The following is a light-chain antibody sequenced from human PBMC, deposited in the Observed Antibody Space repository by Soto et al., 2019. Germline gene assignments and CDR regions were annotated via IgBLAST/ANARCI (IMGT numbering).Light chain of an antibody. CDR3: QQYENWPLT. J-gene: IGKJ4*01. Sequence: EIVLTQSPGTLSLSPGERATLSCRASQSVSSSYLAWYQQKPGQAPRLLIYDASNRATGFPDRFSGSGSGTEFTLTISSLQSEDFAVYYCQQYENWPLTFGGGTKVDIK. CDR1: QSVSSSY. CDR2: DAS. V-gene: IGKV3-20*01.